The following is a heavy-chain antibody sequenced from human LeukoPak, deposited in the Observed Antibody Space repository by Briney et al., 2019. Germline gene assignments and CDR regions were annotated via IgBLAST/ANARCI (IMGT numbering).Heavy chain of an antibody. D-gene: IGHD3-22*01. V-gene: IGHV3-7*01. CDR1: GFTFSTYS. CDR3: ARLSSPYYYDSSGAFDI. Sequence: PGGSLRLSCAASGFTFSTYSMSWVRQAPGKGLEWVANIKQDGSEKFYVDSVKGRFTISRDNAKNSLYLQMSSLRAEDTAVYYCARLSSPYYYDSSGAFDIWGQGTMVTVSS. J-gene: IGHJ3*02. CDR2: IKQDGSEK.